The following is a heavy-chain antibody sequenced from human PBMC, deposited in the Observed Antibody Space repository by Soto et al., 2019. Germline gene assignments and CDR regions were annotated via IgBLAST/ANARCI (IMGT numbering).Heavy chain of an antibody. V-gene: IGHV1-18*01. CDR1: GYTFTSYG. CDR2: ISAYNGNT. J-gene: IGHJ6*03. CDR3: ARDANPMVRGVIIIYYYYMDV. Sequence: ASVKVSCKASGYTFTSYGISWVRQAPGQGLEWMGWISAYNGNTNYAQKLQGRVTMTTDTSTSTAYMELRSLRSDDTAVYYCARDANPMVRGVIIIYYYYMDVWGKGTTVTVSS. D-gene: IGHD3-10*01.